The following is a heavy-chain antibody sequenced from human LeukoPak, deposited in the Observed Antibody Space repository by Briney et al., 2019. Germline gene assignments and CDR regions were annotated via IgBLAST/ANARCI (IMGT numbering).Heavy chain of an antibody. V-gene: IGHV3-23*01. CDR2: VSTASNTI. CDR1: GFTFSNYV. CDR3: VKGRALYGNSGYRTFDY. J-gene: IGHJ4*02. D-gene: IGHD3-22*01. Sequence: GGSLRLSCAASGFTFSNYVMSWVRQAPGKGLEWVSVVSTASNTIYYADSVKGRFTISRDNSKNTLYLQMNSLRAEDTAVYSCVKGRALYGNSGYRTFDYWGQGTLVTVSS.